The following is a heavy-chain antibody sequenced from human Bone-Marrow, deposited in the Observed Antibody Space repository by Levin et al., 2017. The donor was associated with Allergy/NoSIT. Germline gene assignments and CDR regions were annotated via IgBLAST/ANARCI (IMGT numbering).Heavy chain of an antibody. V-gene: IGHV1-8*01. Sequence: ASVKVSCKASGYTFTSYDINWVRQATGQGLEWMGWMNPNSGNTGYAQKFQGRVTMTRNTSISTAYMELSSLRSEDTAVYYCARVRADYGDYEGWFDPWGQGTLVTVSS. CDR1: GYTFTSYD. CDR3: ARVRADYGDYEGWFDP. CDR2: MNPNSGNT. D-gene: IGHD4-17*01. J-gene: IGHJ5*02.